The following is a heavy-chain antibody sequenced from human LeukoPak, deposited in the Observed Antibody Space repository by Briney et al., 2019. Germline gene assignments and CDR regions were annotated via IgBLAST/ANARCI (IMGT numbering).Heavy chain of an antibody. J-gene: IGHJ5*02. Sequence: SETLSLTCAVYGGSFSGYYWSWIRQPPGKGLEWIGEINHSGSTNYNPSLKSRVTISVDTSKNQFSLKLSSVTAADTAVYYCATSLDCSGGSCHNWFDPWGQGTLVTVSS. CDR1: GGSFSGYY. CDR3: ATSLDCSGGSCHNWFDP. D-gene: IGHD2-15*01. CDR2: INHSGST. V-gene: IGHV4-34*01.